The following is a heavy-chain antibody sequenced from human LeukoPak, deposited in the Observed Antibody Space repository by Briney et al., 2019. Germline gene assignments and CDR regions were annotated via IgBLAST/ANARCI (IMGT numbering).Heavy chain of an antibody. CDR1: GFTFDDYA. CDR2: ISWNSGSI. CDR3: AKGLAAQGSY. V-gene: IGHV3-9*01. J-gene: IGHJ4*02. Sequence: PGGSLRLSCAASGFTFDDYAMHWVRQAPGKGLEWVLGISWNSGSIGYADSVKGRFTISRDNAKNSLYLQMNSLRPEDTALYYCAKGLAAQGSYWGQGTLVTVSS. D-gene: IGHD6-6*01.